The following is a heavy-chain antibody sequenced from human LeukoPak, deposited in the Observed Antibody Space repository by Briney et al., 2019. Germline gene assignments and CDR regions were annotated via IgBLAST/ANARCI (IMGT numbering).Heavy chain of an antibody. CDR1: GFTFSSYA. CDR3: ARRSGSGSPRDY. V-gene: IGHV3-30-3*01. J-gene: IGHJ4*02. CDR2: ISYDGSNK. D-gene: IGHD3-10*01. Sequence: PGRSLRLSRAASGFTFSSYAMHWVRQAPGKGLEWVAVISYDGSNKYYADSVKGRFTISRDNAKNSLYLQMNSLRAEDTAVYYCARRSGSGSPRDYWGQGTLVTVSS.